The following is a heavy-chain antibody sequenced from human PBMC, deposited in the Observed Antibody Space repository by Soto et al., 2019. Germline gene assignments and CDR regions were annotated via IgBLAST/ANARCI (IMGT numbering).Heavy chain of an antibody. CDR2: MNPSSDNT. Sequence: ASVKVSCKASGYTFTSYYMHWVRQAPGQGLEWMGIMNPSSDNTGYAQKFQGRVTMTRNTSISTAYMELSSLRSEDTAVYYCIYYYYGMDVWGQGTTVTVSS. CDR1: GYTFTSYY. V-gene: IGHV1-46*01. J-gene: IGHJ6*02. CDR3: IYYYYGMDV.